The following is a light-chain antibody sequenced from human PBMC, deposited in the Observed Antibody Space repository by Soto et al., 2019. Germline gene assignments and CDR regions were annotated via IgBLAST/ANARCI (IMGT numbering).Light chain of an antibody. CDR1: QSVGSH. V-gene: IGKV3-11*01. CDR2: DAS. Sequence: EIVLTQSPATPSLSPGERATLSCRASQSVGSHLGWYQQKPGQAPRLLIYDASNRATGIPDRFTGSGSGTDFTLTISSLEPEDFAVYYCQQRRDWLLTFGGGTKVEI. J-gene: IGKJ4*01. CDR3: QQRRDWLLT.